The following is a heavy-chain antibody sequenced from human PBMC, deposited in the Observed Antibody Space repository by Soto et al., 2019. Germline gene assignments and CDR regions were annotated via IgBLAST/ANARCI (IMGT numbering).Heavy chain of an antibody. CDR1: GFSLSTSGVG. J-gene: IGHJ4*02. Sequence: SGPTLVNPTQTLTLTCTFSGFSLSTSGVGVGWIRQPPGKALEWLALIYWDDDKRYSPSLKSRLTITKDTSKNQVVLTMTNMDPVDTATYYCAHSNYDFWSRHYPLDYWGQGSLVTVSS. CDR3: AHSNYDFWSRHYPLDY. V-gene: IGHV2-5*02. D-gene: IGHD3-3*01. CDR2: IYWDDDK.